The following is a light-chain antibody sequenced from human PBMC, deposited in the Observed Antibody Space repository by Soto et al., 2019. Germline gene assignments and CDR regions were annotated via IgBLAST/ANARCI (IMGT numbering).Light chain of an antibody. CDR2: GAS. CDR3: QQLNTYT. CDR1: LGISTY. Sequence: DIQLTQSPSFLSASVGDRVTITCRASLGISTYLAWYQQRPGKAPNLLIYGASTLQSGVPSRFSGSGSGTEFTITISSLQPEDAATYFCQQLNTYTFGGGTKVEIK. J-gene: IGKJ4*01. V-gene: IGKV1-9*01.